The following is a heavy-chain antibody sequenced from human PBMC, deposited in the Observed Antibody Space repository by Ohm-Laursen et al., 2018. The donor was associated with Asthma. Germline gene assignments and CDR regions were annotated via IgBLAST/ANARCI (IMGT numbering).Heavy chain of an antibody. Sequence: SLRLSCAATGFTFSSYAMHWVRQAPGKGLEWVAVISYDGSNKYYADSVKGRFTISRDNSKNTLYLQMNSLRAEDTAVYYCARGEYSSSSELDYWGQGTLVTVSS. CDR3: ARGEYSSSSELDY. J-gene: IGHJ4*02. CDR1: GFTFSSYA. V-gene: IGHV3-30-3*01. CDR2: ISYDGSNK. D-gene: IGHD6-6*01.